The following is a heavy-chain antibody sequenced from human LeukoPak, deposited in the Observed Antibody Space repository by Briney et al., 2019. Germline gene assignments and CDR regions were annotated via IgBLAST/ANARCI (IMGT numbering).Heavy chain of an antibody. CDR3: AKGLYCSGGSCYNYFDF. CDR1: GFTFGDYA. Sequence: PGGSLRLSCAASGFTFGDYAMSGVRQAPRKGLEWVSAISGSGGSTYYADSVKGRFTISRDNSKNTLYLQMNSLRAEDTAVYYCAKGLYCSGGSCYNYFDFWGQGTVVTVSS. CDR2: ISGSGGST. D-gene: IGHD2-15*01. J-gene: IGHJ4*02. V-gene: IGHV3-23*01.